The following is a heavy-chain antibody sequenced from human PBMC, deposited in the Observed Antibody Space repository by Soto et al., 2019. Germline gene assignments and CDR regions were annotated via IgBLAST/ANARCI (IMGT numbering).Heavy chain of an antibody. D-gene: IGHD2-15*01. Sequence: ASVKVSCKASGFTFTSSAVQWVRQARGQRLEWIGWIVVGSGNTNYAQKFQGWVTMTRDTSISTAYMELSRLRSDDTAVYYCARVYCSGGSCGFDYWGQGTLVTVSS. CDR3: ARVYCSGGSCGFDY. J-gene: IGHJ4*02. V-gene: IGHV1-58*01. CDR2: IVVGSGNT. CDR1: GFTFTSSA.